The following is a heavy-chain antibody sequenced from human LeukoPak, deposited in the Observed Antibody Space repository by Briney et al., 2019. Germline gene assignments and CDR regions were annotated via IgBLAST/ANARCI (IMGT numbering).Heavy chain of an antibody. V-gene: IGHV3-33*01. J-gene: IGHJ4*02. CDR1: GFTFSSYG. CDR3: ARDFRGWPNAGPFAY. CDR2: IWYDGSNK. D-gene: IGHD3-10*01. Sequence: GRSLRLSCAASGFTFSSYGMHWVRQAPGKGLEWVAVIWYDGSNKYYADSVKGRFTISRDNSKNTLYLQTNSQRAEDTAPSYCARDFRGWPNAGPFAYWGQGPLVTVSS.